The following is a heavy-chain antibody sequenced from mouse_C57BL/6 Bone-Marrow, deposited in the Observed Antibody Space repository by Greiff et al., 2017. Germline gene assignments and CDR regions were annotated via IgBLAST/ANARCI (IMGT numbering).Heavy chain of an antibody. CDR2: IYPRDGST. CDR3: ARKKGDDYLYYFDY. J-gene: IGHJ2*01. CDR1: GYTFTDYP. V-gene: IGHV1-78*01. Sequence: QVQLQQSDAELVKPGASVKISCKVSGYTFTDYPIHWMKQRPEQGLEWIGYIYPRDGSTKYNEKFKGKATLTADKSSSTAYMQLNSLTSEDSAVYFCARKKGDDYLYYFDYGGQGNALTVSA. D-gene: IGHD2-4*01.